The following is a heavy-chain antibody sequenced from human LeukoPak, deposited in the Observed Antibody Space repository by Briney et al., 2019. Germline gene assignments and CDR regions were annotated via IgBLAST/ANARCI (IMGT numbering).Heavy chain of an antibody. V-gene: IGHV4-34*01. CDR1: GYSISSGYY. J-gene: IGHJ5*02. CDR3: ARAGRGSWFDP. CDR2: INHSGST. Sequence: SETLSLTCAVSGYSISSGYYWSWIRQPPGKGLEWIGEINHSGSTNYNPSLKSRVTISVDTSKNQFSLKLSSVTAADTAVYYCARAGRGSWFDPWGQGTLVTVSS. D-gene: IGHD5-24*01.